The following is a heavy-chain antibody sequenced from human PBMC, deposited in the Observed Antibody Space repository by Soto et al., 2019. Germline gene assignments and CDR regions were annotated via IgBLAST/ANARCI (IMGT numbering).Heavy chain of an antibody. J-gene: IGHJ4*02. Sequence: QVQLVESGGGVVQPGRSLRLSCAASGFTFSSYGMHWVRQAPGKGLEWVAVLWYDGTNKYYADSVKGRFTISRDNSKNTLFLQMSSLRAEDTAIYYCASDLGYCSGGSCPRLGIIDYWGQGTLVTVSS. D-gene: IGHD2-15*01. CDR3: ASDLGYCSGGSCPRLGIIDY. CDR1: GFTFSSYG. CDR2: LWYDGTNK. V-gene: IGHV3-33*01.